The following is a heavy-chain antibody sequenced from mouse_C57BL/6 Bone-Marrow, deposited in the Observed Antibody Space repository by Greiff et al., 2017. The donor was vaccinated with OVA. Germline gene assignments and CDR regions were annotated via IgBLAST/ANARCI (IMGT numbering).Heavy chain of an antibody. D-gene: IGHD1-1*01. CDR2: INPNNGGT. V-gene: IGHV1-18*01. J-gene: IGHJ1*03. Sequence: EVQLQQSGPELVKPGASVKIPCKASGYTFTDYNMDWVKQSHGKSLEWIGDINPNNGGTIYNQKFKGKATLTVDKYSNTAYMELRSLTSEDTAVYYCARGHYGSSWYFDVWGTGTTVTVSS. CDR1: GYTFTDYN. CDR3: ARGHYGSSWYFDV.